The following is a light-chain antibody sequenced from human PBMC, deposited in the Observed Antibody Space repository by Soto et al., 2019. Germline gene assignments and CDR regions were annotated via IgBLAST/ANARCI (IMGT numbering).Light chain of an antibody. CDR1: QGISSY. CDR3: QQLNSPPRT. V-gene: IGKV1-9*01. J-gene: IGKJ1*01. CDR2: AAS. Sequence: DIQLTQSPSFLSASVGDRVTITCRASQGISSYLAWYQQKPGTAPKLLIYAASTLHSGVPSRFSGSGSGTDFTLTISSLPPEYFATYCRQQLNSPPRTFGHGTKVEIK.